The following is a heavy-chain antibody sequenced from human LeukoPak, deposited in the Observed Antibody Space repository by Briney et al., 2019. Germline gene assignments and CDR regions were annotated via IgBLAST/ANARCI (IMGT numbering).Heavy chain of an antibody. J-gene: IGHJ4*02. V-gene: IGHV4-34*01. CDR1: GGSFSGYY. CDR3: ASTGQQLVSGY. Sequence: PSETLSLACAVYGGSFSGYYWGWIRQPPGKGLEWIGSIYYSGSTYYNPSLKSRVTISVDTSKNQFSLKLSSVTAADTAVYYCASTGQQLVSGYWGQGTLVTVSS. CDR2: IYYSGST. D-gene: IGHD6-13*01.